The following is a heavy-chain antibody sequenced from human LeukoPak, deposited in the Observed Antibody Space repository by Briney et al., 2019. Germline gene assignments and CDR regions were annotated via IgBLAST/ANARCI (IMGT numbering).Heavy chain of an antibody. CDR2: INHSGST. D-gene: IGHD3-10*01. Sequence: PSETLSLTCAVYGGSFSGYYWSWIRQPPGKGLEWIGEINHSGSTHYNPSLKGRVTIAVDTSKNQIFLKLNSVTAADTALYYCARGTETGDYLTLFDYWGQGTPVTVSS. J-gene: IGHJ4*02. V-gene: IGHV4-34*01. CDR3: ARGTETGDYLTLFDY. CDR1: GGSFSGYY.